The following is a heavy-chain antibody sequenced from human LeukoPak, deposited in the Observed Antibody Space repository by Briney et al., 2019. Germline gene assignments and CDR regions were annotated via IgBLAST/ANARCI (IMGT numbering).Heavy chain of an antibody. J-gene: IGHJ4*02. CDR1: GYSFSNYW. CDR3: ARRSSSEF. Sequence: GESLKISCKGSGYSFSNYWIGWVRQMPGEGLEWMAIINPGNSDTKYNPAFQGHVTISADKSISTAYLQWGSLKASDSAMYYCARRSSSEFWGQGTLVTVSS. V-gene: IGHV5-51*01. D-gene: IGHD6-6*01. CDR2: INPGNSDT.